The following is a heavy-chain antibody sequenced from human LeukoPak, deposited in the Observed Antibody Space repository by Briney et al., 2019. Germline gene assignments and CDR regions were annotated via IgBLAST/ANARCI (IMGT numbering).Heavy chain of an antibody. V-gene: IGHV3-7*03. D-gene: IGHD2-15*01. J-gene: IGHJ4*02. CDR1: GFTFSSYW. CDR3: ARSLGYCSAGSCCPFDY. CDR2: IKQDGSDK. Sequence: VGSLRLSCAASGFTFSSYWMSCVRQAPGHGLESLGNIKQDGSDKYYVDSVKGRFTISRDNVKNSLYLQMISLRAEDTAVYYCARSLGYCSAGSCCPFDYWGQGTLVTVSS.